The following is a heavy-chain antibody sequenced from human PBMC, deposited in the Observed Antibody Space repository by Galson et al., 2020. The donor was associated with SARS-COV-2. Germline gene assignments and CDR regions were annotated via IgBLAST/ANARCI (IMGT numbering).Heavy chain of an antibody. CDR1: GFTFSSYA. D-gene: IGHD1-26*01. V-gene: IGHV3-64*02. CDR2: ISSNGGST. J-gene: IGHJ4*02. CDR3: ARGWAATDY. Sequence: GESLKISCAASGFTFSSYAMHWVRQAPGKGLEYVSAISSNGGSTYYADSVKGRFTISRDNSKNTLYLQMGSLRAEDMAVYYCARGWAATDYWGQGTLVTVSS.